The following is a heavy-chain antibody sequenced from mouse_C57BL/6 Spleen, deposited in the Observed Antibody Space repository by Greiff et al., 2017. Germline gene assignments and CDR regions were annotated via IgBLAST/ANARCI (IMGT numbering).Heavy chain of an antibody. J-gene: IGHJ4*01. CDR3: ARFGGYEAMDY. V-gene: IGHV1-50*01. CDR1: GYTFTSYW. Sequence: VQLQQSGAELVKPGASVKLSCKASGYTFTSYWMQWVKQRPGQGLEWIGEIDPSDSYTNYNQKFKGKATLTVDTSSSTAYMQLSSLTSEDSAVYYCARFGGYEAMDYWGQGTSVTVSS. CDR2: IDPSDSYT.